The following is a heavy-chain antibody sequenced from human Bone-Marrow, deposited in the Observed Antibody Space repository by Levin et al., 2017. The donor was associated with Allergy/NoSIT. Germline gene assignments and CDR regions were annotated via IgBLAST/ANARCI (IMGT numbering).Heavy chain of an antibody. CDR1: GFAFDRAW. Sequence: GGSLRLSCVASGFAFDRAWMSWVRQAPGKGLEWVANMKEDGSEKYYADSVKGRFTISRDNAKNSVYLQMNSLRGEDTAVYYCTSGFGPNKYLGQGTLVTVSS. V-gene: IGHV3-7*01. J-gene: IGHJ4*02. CDR2: MKEDGSEK. D-gene: IGHD3-16*01. CDR3: TSGFGPNKY.